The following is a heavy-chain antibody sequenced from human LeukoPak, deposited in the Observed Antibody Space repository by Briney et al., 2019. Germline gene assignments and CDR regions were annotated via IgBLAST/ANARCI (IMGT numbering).Heavy chain of an antibody. CDR3: AKLSDGSGLPYYFDS. D-gene: IGHD3-10*01. CDR1: RFSFDTSW. J-gene: IGHJ4*02. V-gene: IGHV3-7*03. CDR2: IKPDGSDT. Sequence: GGSLRLSCTASRFSFDTSWMNWVRQAPGKGLEWVATIKPDGSDTYYVDSVKGRFTISRDNAKNSLYLQMNSLRAEDTAIYICAKLSDGSGLPYYFDSWGQGTLVTVS.